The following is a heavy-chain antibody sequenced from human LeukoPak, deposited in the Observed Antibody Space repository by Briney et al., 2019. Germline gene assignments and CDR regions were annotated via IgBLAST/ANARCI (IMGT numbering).Heavy chain of an antibody. CDR1: GFTFSSYW. V-gene: IGHV3-74*01. CDR3: ARDSSGWSYFDY. J-gene: IGHJ4*02. D-gene: IGHD6-19*01. Sequence: PGGSLRLSCAASGFTFSSYWMHWVRQAPGKGLVWVSRINSDGSSTSYADSVKGRFTISRDNAKDTLYLQMNSLRAEDTAVYYCARDSSGWSYFDYWGQGTLVTVSS. CDR2: INSDGSST.